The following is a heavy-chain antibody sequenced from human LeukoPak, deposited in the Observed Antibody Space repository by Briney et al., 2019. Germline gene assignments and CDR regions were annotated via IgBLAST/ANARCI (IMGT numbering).Heavy chain of an antibody. J-gene: IGHJ4*02. CDR1: GGTFSSYA. Sequence: VASVKVSCKASGGTFSSYAISWVRQAPGQGLEWMGRIIPILGIANYAQKFQDRVTTTADKSTSTAYMELSSLRSEDTAVYYCARDGYSYGYGENWGQGTLVTVSS. V-gene: IGHV1-69*04. D-gene: IGHD5-18*01. CDR2: IIPILGIA. CDR3: ARDGYSYGYGEN.